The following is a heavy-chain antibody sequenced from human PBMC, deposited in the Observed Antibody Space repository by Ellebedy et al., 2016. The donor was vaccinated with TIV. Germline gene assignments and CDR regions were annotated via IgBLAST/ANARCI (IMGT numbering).Heavy chain of an antibody. CDR2: ISHTGSRT. Sequence: GESLKISCAASGFTFNSYAMSWVRQAPGKGLEWVSTISHTGSRTYYANSVEGRFIISRDNSKRTLYLQMNSLRAEDTAVYYCATDRGYFTFDYWGQGSLITVSS. D-gene: IGHD3-9*01. V-gene: IGHV3-23*01. CDR3: ATDRGYFTFDY. CDR1: GFTFNSYA. J-gene: IGHJ4*02.